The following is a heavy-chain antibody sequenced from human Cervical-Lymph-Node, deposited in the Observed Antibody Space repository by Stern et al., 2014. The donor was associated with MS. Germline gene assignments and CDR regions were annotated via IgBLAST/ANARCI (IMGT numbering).Heavy chain of an antibody. CDR1: GYTFTDYA. D-gene: IGHD1-26*01. Sequence: QVQLVQSGAEVKKTGASVMVSCQASGYTFTDYAVHWARQAPGQRLEWIGSMNIGNGNTVSSQKFQGRVTITRDPSASMAYMDLSSLRSADTALYYCARGSVSHYAPFDHWGQGTLVTVSS. CDR2: MNIGNGNT. CDR3: ARGSVSHYAPFDH. J-gene: IGHJ4*02. V-gene: IGHV1-3*04.